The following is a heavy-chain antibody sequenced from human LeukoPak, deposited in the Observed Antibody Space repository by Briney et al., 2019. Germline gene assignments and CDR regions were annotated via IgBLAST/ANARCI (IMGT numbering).Heavy chain of an antibody. D-gene: IGHD6-19*01. Sequence: ASVKVSCKASGYTFTGYYMHWVRQAPGQGLEWMGRINPNSGGTNYAQKFQGRVTMTRDTSISTAYMELSRLRSDDTAVYYCARDSYMIAVAGYNFDYWGQGTLVTASS. CDR3: ARDSYMIAVAGYNFDY. J-gene: IGHJ4*02. CDR2: INPNSGGT. V-gene: IGHV1-2*06. CDR1: GYTFTGYY.